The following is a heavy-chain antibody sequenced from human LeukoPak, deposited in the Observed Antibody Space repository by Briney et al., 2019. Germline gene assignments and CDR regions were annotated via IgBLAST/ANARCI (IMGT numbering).Heavy chain of an antibody. Sequence: KTSETLSLTCTVSGASFNSDDQYWNWIRQSPGKGLEWIVSIHPSGMLYNNPSLESRVTMSRDTSKNQFSLNLNSVTAADTAVYFCSRGLDSRKLGYWGQGILVTVSS. V-gene: IGHV4-31*03. CDR3: SRGLDSRKLGY. J-gene: IGHJ4*02. CDR2: IHPSGML. D-gene: IGHD3-22*01. CDR1: GASFNSDDQY.